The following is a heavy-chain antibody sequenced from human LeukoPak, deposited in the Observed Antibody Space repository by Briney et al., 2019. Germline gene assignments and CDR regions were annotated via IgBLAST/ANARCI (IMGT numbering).Heavy chain of an antibody. V-gene: IGHV4-4*07. J-gene: IGHJ4*02. CDR2: IYTSGST. D-gene: IGHD6-19*01. Sequence: PSETLSLTCTVSGGSISSYYWSWIRQPAGKGLEWIGRIYTSGSTNYNPSLKSRVTMSVDTSKNQFSLKLSCVTAADTAVYYCARDRRIAVAGTWFDYWGQGTLVTVSS. CDR3: ARDRRIAVAGTWFDY. CDR1: GGSISSYY.